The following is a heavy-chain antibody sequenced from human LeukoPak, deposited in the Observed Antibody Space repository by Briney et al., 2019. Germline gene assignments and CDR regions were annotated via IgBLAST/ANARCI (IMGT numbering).Heavy chain of an antibody. D-gene: IGHD6-13*01. CDR1: GFAFSSYA. CDR2: ISGSGGST. Sequence: PGGSLRLTCAASGFAFSSYAMSWVRQAPGKGLEWVSAISGSGGSTYYADSVKGRFTISRDNSKNTLYLQMNSLRAEDTAVYYCAHTGWGQQLPNAFDIWGQGTMVTVSS. J-gene: IGHJ3*02. CDR3: AHTGWGQQLPNAFDI. V-gene: IGHV3-23*01.